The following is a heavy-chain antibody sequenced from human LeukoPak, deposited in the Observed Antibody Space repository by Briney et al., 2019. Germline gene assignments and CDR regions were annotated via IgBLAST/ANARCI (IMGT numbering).Heavy chain of an antibody. Sequence: PSETLSLTCTVSGYSISSGYYWSWIRQPPGKGLEWIGYIYYSGSTNYNPSLKSRVTISVDTSKNQFSLKLSSVTAADTAVYYCARGASGSDIWGQGTMVTVSS. CDR1: GYSISSGYY. CDR2: IYYSGST. J-gene: IGHJ3*02. V-gene: IGHV4-59*01. CDR3: ARGASGSDI. D-gene: IGHD3-10*01.